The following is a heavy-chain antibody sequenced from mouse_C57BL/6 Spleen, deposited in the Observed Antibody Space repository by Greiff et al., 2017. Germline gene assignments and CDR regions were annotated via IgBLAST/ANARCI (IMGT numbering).Heavy chain of an antibody. Sequence: EVQLQQSGPELVKPGASVKISCKASGYTFTDYYMNWVKQSHGKSLEWIGDINPNNGGTSYNQKFKGKATLTVDKSSSTAYMELRSLTSEDSAVYYWGRSDYSDVWGKGTTVTGSS. CDR3: GRSDYSDV. CDR1: GYTFTDYY. J-gene: IGHJ1*03. V-gene: IGHV1-26*01. CDR2: INPNNGGT.